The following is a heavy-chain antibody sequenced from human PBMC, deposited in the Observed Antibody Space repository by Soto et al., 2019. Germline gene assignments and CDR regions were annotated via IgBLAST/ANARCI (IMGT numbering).Heavy chain of an antibody. V-gene: IGHV3-53*04. CDR3: ARVRGYDFWSGYYKSRRFYYYYMDV. Sequence: GGSLRLSCAASGFTVSSNYMSWVRQAPGKGLEWVSVIYSGGSTYYADSVKGRFTISRHNSKNTLYLQMNSLRAEDTAVYYCARVRGYDFWSGYYKSRRFYYYYMDVWGKGTTVTVSS. CDR2: IYSGGST. D-gene: IGHD3-3*01. CDR1: GFTVSSNY. J-gene: IGHJ6*03.